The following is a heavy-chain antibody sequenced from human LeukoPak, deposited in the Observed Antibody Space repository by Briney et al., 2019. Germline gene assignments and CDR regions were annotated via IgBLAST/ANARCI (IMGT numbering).Heavy chain of an antibody. CDR1: GGSISSGGYS. D-gene: IGHD4-17*01. CDR3: ARVSRAVRKNWFDP. J-gene: IGHJ5*02. CDR2: IYHSGSI. Sequence: SETLSLTCAVSGGSISSGGYSWSWIRQPPGKGLEWIGYIYHSGSIYYNPSLKSRATISVDRSKNQFSLKLSSVTAADTAVYYCARVSRAVRKNWFDPWGQGTLVTVSS. V-gene: IGHV4-30-2*01.